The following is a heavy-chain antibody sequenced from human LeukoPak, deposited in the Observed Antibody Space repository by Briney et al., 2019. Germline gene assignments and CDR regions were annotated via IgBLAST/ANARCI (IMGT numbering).Heavy chain of an antibody. Sequence: GGSLRLSCAASGFTFNVFHMNWVRQAPGKGLEWISSITSSGTYITYADSIQGRFTISRDNAKNSLYLQMSSLRVDDTALYYCARASGGWDLDYWGHGTLVIVSS. CDR3: ARASGGWDLDY. CDR2: ITSSGTYI. CDR1: GFTFNVFH. D-gene: IGHD1-26*01. V-gene: IGHV3-21*01. J-gene: IGHJ4*01.